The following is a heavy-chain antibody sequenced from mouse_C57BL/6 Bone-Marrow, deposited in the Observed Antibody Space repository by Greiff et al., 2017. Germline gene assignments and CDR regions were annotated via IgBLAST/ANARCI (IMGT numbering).Heavy chain of an antibody. J-gene: IGHJ4*01. CDR3: ASLYYDYDRGYYYAMDY. D-gene: IGHD2-4*01. CDR1: GFTFSDYY. Sequence: EVKLVESGGGLVQPGGSLKLSCAASGFTFSDYYMYWVRQTPEKRLEWVAYISNGGGSTYYPDTVKGRFTISRDNAKNTLYLQMSRLKSEVTAMYYCASLYYDYDRGYYYAMDYWGQGTSVTVSS. V-gene: IGHV5-12*01. CDR2: ISNGGGST.